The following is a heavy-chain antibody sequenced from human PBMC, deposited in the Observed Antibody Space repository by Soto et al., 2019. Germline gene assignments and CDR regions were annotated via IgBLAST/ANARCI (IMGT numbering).Heavy chain of an antibody. CDR1: GGSVSSGSYY. CDR3: ATSPLSSMDV. CDR2: IYYSGST. J-gene: IGHJ6*02. Sequence: AETLASTFTVSGGSVSSGSYYWSWIRQPPVKVLEWIGYIYYSGSTNYNPSLKSRVTISVDTSKNQFSLKLGSVTAADTAVYYCATSPLSSMDVWAQVTTVTV. V-gene: IGHV4-61*01. D-gene: IGHD2-2*01.